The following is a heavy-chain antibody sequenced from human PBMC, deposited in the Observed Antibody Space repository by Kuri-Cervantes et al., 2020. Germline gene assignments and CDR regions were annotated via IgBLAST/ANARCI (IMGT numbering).Heavy chain of an antibody. CDR1: GYTFTSYA. J-gene: IGHJ4*02. V-gene: IGHV1-69*13. D-gene: IGHD6-13*01. CDR3: AREVAAAGSDY. Sequence: SVKVSCKASGYTFTSYAMHWVRQAPGQRLEWMGGIIPIFGTANYAQKFQGRVTITADESTSTAYMELSSLRAEDTAVCYCAREVAAAGSDYWGQGTLVTVSS. CDR2: IIPIFGTA.